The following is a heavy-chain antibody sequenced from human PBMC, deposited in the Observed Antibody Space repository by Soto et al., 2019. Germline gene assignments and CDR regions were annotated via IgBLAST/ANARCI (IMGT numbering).Heavy chain of an antibody. CDR2: INAGNGNT. CDR1: GYTFTSYA. D-gene: IGHD2-8*01. CDR3: ARDLGYCTNGVCFHIDD. J-gene: IGHJ4*02. V-gene: IGHV1-3*01. Sequence: GASVKVSCKASGYTFTSYAMHWVRQAPGQRLEWMGWINAGNGNTKYSQKFQGRVTITRDTSASTAYMELSSLRSEDTAVYYCARDLGYCTNGVCFHIDDWGQGTLVTVSS.